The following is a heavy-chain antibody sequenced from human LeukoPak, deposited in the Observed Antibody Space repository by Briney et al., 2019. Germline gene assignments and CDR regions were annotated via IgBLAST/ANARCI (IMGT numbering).Heavy chain of an antibody. J-gene: IGHJ5*02. CDR2: INHCGST. D-gene: IGHD3-22*01. CDR1: GGSFSGYY. V-gene: IGHV4-34*01. Sequence: PSETLSLTCAVYGGSFSGYYWSWIRQPPGKGLEWIGEINHCGSTNYNPSLRSRVTISVDTSKNQFSLKLSSVTAADTAVYYCATEVAATNYDSSGYYLWGQGTLVTVSS. CDR3: ATEVAATNYDSSGYYL.